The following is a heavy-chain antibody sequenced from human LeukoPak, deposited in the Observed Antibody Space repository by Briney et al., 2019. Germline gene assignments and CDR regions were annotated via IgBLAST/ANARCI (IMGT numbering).Heavy chain of an antibody. J-gene: IGHJ2*01. CDR2: ISSRSDAI. CDR3: AKDRTVGASYWYFDL. D-gene: IGHD1-26*01. V-gene: IGHV3-48*01. CDR1: GFTFSGYS. Sequence: GGSLRLSCAASGFTFSGYSMNWVRQAPGKGLEWVSYISSRSDAIYYADSVKGRFTISRDSSKNTLFLHMNTLRAEDTAIYYCAKDRTVGASYWYFDLWGRGTLVTVSS.